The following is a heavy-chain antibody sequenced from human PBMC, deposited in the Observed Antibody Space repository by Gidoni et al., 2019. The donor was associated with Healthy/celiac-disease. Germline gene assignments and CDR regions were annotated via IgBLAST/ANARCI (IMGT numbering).Heavy chain of an antibody. J-gene: IGHJ4*02. D-gene: IGHD3-10*01. CDR1: GFTFTSSA. CDR2: IVVGSGNT. V-gene: IGHV1-58*01. Sequence: QMQLVQSGPEVKKPGTSVKVSCKASGFTFTSSAVQWVRQARGQRLEWIGWIVVGSGNTNYAQKFQERVTITRDMSTSTAYMELSSLRCEDTAVYYCAADPRVQVLDYYGSGSYRYWGQGTLVTVSS. CDR3: AADPRVQVLDYYGSGSYRY.